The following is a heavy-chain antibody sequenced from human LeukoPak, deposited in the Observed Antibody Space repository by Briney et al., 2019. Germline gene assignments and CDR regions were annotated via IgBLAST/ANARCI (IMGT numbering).Heavy chain of an antibody. CDR2: IKQDGSEK. V-gene: IGHV3-7*01. J-gene: IGHJ4*02. Sequence: PGGSPRLSCAASGFTFSSHWMSWVRQAPGKGLEWVANIKQDGSEKYYVDSVKGRFTISRDNAKNSLFLQMNSLRSEDTAVYYCARGEYNYGYIFDYWGQGTLVSVSS. CDR3: ARGEYNYGYIFDY. D-gene: IGHD5-18*01. CDR1: GFTFSSHW.